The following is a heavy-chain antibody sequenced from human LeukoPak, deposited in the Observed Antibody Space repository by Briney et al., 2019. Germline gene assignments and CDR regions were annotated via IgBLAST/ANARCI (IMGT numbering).Heavy chain of an antibody. CDR2: TYYRSKWYN. Sequence: SQTLSLTCAISGDSVSSNSAAWNWIRQSPSRGLEWLGRTYYRSKWYNDYAVSVKSRITINPDTSKNQFSLQLNSVTPEDTAEYYCARELDDCSSTSCYTKGIDYWGQGTLVTVSS. CDR3: ARELDDCSSTSCYTKGIDY. CDR1: GDSVSSNSAA. V-gene: IGHV6-1*01. J-gene: IGHJ4*02. D-gene: IGHD2-2*02.